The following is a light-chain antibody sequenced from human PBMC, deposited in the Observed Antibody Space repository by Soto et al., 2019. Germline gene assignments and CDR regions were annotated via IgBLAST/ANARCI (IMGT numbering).Light chain of an antibody. V-gene: IGKV3-20*01. CDR2: GAS. Sequence: ETVLTQSPGTLSLSPGERATLSCRASQSVSSNDLAWYQQQPGQPPRLLIYGASIRATGIPDRFRGSGSGTDFTLTVSRLEPDDLAVYYCQQYGSSPSLTFGQGTKVEIK. CDR1: QSVSSND. J-gene: IGKJ1*01. CDR3: QQYGSSPSLT.